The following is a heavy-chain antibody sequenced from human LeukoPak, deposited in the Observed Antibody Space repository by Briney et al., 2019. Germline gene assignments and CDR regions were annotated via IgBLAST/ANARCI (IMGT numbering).Heavy chain of an antibody. Sequence: GGSLRLPCVVSGFTFNRGWMNWVRQAPGKGLEWVANINPDGRDTYYVDSVKGRFTISRDNAQNSMYLQMNSLRVEDTAVYYCTSWGDTTAEYFQRWGQGTLVTVSS. CDR1: GFTFNRGW. D-gene: IGHD2-21*02. CDR3: TSWGDTTAEYFQR. V-gene: IGHV3-7*01. CDR2: INPDGRDT. J-gene: IGHJ1*01.